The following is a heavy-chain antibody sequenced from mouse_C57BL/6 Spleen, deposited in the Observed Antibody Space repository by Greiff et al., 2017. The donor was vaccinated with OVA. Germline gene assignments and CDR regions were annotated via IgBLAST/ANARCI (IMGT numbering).Heavy chain of an antibody. CDR1: GYTFTDYE. CDR3: TRRGNYPWYFDV. V-gene: IGHV1-15*01. D-gene: IGHD2-1*01. Sequence: LQESGAELVRPGASVTLSCKASGYTFTDYEMHWVKQTPVHGLEWIGAIDPETGGTAYNQKFKGKAILTADKSSSTAYMELRSLTSEDSAVYYCTRRGNYPWYFDVWGTGTTVTVSS. CDR2: IDPETGGT. J-gene: IGHJ1*03.